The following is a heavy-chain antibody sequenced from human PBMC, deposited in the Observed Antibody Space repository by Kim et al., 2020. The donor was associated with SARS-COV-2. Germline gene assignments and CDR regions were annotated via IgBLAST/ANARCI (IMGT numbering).Heavy chain of an antibody. V-gene: IGHV3-7*01. J-gene: IGHJ6*02. CDR3: ARDTGYWSSTRCYEGNHYYYGMYA. D-gene: IGHD2-2*03. CDR1: GFTFSSYW. Sequence: GGSLRLSCAASGFTFSSYWMSWVRQAPGKGLEWVANIKQDGSEKYYVDSVKGRFTISRDNSKNSLYLQMNSLRAEDTAVYYCARDTGYWSSTRCYEGNHYYYGMYAWGHGATVTVSS. CDR2: IKQDGSEK.